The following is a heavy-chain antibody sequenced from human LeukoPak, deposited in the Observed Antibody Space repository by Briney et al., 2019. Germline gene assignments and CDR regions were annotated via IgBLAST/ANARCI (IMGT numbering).Heavy chain of an antibody. CDR2: IKQDGSEK. D-gene: IGHD4-23*01. CDR3: ARVSRYGGSYDY. Sequence: GGSLRLSCAASGFTFSSYGMSWVRQAPGKGLEWVANIKQDGSEKYYVDSVKGRFTISRDNAKNSLYLQMNSLRAEDTAVYYCARVSRYGGSYDYGGQGTLVTVSS. CDR1: GFTFSSYG. J-gene: IGHJ4*02. V-gene: IGHV3-7*01.